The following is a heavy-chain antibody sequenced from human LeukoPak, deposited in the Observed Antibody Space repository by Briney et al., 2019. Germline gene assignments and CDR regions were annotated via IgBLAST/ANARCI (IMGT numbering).Heavy chain of an antibody. V-gene: IGHV3-9*01. CDR2: ISWNSGSI. Sequence: PGRSLRLSCAASGFTFDDYAMHWVRQAPGKGLEWVSGISWNSGSIGYADSVKGRFTVSRDNSKNTLYLQMNSLRAEDTAVYYCAKDNDYGGNSDYWGQGTLVTVSS. D-gene: IGHD4-23*01. CDR1: GFTFDDYA. J-gene: IGHJ4*02. CDR3: AKDNDYGGNSDY.